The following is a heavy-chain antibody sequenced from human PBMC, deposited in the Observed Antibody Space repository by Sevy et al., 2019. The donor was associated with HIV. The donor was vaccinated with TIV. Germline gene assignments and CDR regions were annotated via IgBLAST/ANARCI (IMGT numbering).Heavy chain of an antibody. V-gene: IGHV6-1*01. CDR1: GDSVSSNSAA. Sequence: SQTLSLTCAISGDSVSSNSAAWNWIRQPPSRGLEWLGRTYYRSKWYNDYAVSVKSRITINPDTSKNQFSLQLNSVTPEDTAVYYCARGDYFGSGISNYYYYGMDVWGQGTTVTVSS. D-gene: IGHD3-10*01. J-gene: IGHJ6*02. CDR2: TYYRSKWYN. CDR3: ARGDYFGSGISNYYYYGMDV.